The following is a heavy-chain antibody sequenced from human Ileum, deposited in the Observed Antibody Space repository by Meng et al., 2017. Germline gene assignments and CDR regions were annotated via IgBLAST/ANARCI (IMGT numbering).Heavy chain of an antibody. D-gene: IGHD3-3*01. J-gene: IGHJ4*02. CDR3: ASGSGSLDY. V-gene: IGHV6-1*01. CDR2: TYYRSKWYS. Sequence: QVQLHPPGPGLAKPSQPLSLTCAVSGGSVSSNIAAWNWIRQSPLRGLEWLGRTYYRSKWYSEYAVSVKSRISITPDTSKNQFSLQMNSVTPEDTAVYYCASGSGSLDYWGPGTLVTVSS. CDR1: GGSVSSNIAA.